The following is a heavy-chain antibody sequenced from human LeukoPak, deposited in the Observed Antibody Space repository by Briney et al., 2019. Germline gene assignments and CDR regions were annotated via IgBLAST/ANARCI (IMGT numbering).Heavy chain of an antibody. CDR1: GFTFSSYA. V-gene: IGHV3-21*01. Sequence: KSGGSLRLSCAASGFTFSSYAMNWVRQAPGKGLEWVSSITTSSSYIYYADSVKGRFTISRDDAKNSLYLQMYSLRVEDTAVYYCARDPAAAGTVWFDPWGQGTLVTVSS. CDR3: ARDPAAAGTVWFDP. J-gene: IGHJ5*02. D-gene: IGHD6-13*01. CDR2: ITTSSSYI.